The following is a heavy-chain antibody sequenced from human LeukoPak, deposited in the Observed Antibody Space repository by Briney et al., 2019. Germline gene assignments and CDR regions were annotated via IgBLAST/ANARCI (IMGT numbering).Heavy chain of an antibody. CDR3: ARDQIGEQQLNRDAFDI. J-gene: IGHJ3*02. V-gene: IGHV1-18*01. D-gene: IGHD6-13*01. CDR1: GYTFTSYG. Sequence: GASVKVSFTASGYTFTSYGISWVRQAPGQGLEWMGWISAYNGNTNYAQKLQGRVTMTTDTSTSTAYMELRSLRSDDTAVYYCARDQIGEQQLNRDAFDIWGQGTMVTVSS. CDR2: ISAYNGNT.